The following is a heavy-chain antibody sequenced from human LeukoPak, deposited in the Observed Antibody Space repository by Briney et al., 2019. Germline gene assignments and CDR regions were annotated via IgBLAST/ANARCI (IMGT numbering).Heavy chain of an antibody. Sequence: PGGSLRLSCAASGFTFSDYYMSWIRQAPGKGLEWVSYISSSGSTIYYADSVKGRFTISRDNAKNSLYLQMNSLRAEDTAVYYCARVGTYYYDSSGYPPADYWGQGTLVTVSS. D-gene: IGHD3-22*01. CDR3: ARVGTYYYDSSGYPPADY. V-gene: IGHV3-11*04. J-gene: IGHJ4*02. CDR2: ISSSGSTI. CDR1: GFTFSDYY.